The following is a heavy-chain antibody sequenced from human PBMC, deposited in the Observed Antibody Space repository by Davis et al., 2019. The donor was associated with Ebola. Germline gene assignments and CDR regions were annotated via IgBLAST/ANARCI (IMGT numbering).Heavy chain of an antibody. V-gene: IGHV3-48*04. CDR3: ARFGLNGMDV. CDR2: ISSSSSTI. J-gene: IGHJ6*02. Sequence: GESLKISCAASGFTFSSYSMNWVRQAPGKGLEWVSYISSSSSTIYYADSVKGRFTISRDNAKNSLYLQMNSLRAEDTAVYYCARFGLNGMDVWGQGTTVTVSS. D-gene: IGHD3-10*01. CDR1: GFTFSSYS.